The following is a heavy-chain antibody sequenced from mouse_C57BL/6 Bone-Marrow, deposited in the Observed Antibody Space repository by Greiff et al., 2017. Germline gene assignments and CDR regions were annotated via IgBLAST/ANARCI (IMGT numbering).Heavy chain of an antibody. V-gene: IGHV1-66*01. J-gene: IGHJ4*01. CDR3: AREDYDYGDYYAMDD. CDR1: GYSFTSYY. CDR2: IYPGSGNT. D-gene: IGHD2-4*01. Sequence: VQLQESGPELVKPGASVKISCKASGYSFTSYYIHWVKQRPGQGLEWIGWIYPGSGNTKYNEKFKGKATLTADTSSSTAYMQLSSLTSEDSAVYYCAREDYDYGDYYAMDDWGTGTSVTVSS.